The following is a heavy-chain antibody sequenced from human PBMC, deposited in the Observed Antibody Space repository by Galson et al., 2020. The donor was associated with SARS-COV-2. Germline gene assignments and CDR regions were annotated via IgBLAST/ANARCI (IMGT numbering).Heavy chain of an antibody. V-gene: IGHV3-23*01. J-gene: IGHJ6*02. CDR1: GLTFRSYA. CDR2: LSGRGCST. CDR3: AKDLLEVRAFYAMDV. Sequence: GGPLRLSWAASGLTFRSYAMNWVRQAPGKGLEGVPTLSGRGCSTYYAHSVKGRFTISRDNSKNTAYLQINSLRAEDTAVYYCAKDLLEVRAFYAMDVWGQGTTVTVSS.